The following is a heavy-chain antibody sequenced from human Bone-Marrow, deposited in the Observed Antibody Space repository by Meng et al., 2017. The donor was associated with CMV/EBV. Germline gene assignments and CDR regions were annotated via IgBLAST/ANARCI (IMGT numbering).Heavy chain of an antibody. V-gene: IGHV3-9*03. CDR3: AREAIFGVVIAGAFDI. CDR2: ISWNSGSI. D-gene: IGHD3-3*01. CDR1: GFTFSSYS. Sequence: SLKISCAASGFTFSSYSMNWVRQAPGKGLEWVSGISWNSGSIGYADSVKGRFTISRDNAKNSLYLQMNSLRAEDMALYYCAREAIFGVVIAGAFDIWGQGTMVTVSS. J-gene: IGHJ3*02.